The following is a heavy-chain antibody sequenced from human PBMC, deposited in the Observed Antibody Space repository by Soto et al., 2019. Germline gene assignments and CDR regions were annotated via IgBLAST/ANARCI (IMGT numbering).Heavy chain of an antibody. D-gene: IGHD3-22*01. Sequence: ASVNGSCKASVYTFPSYAMHWFRHAPGQSLEWMGWINAGNGNTKYSQKFQGRVTITRDTSASTAYMELSSLRSEDTAVYYCARDFYDSSPYYYYGMDVWGQGTTVTVSS. V-gene: IGHV1-3*01. CDR1: VYTFPSYA. CDR3: ARDFYDSSPYYYYGMDV. J-gene: IGHJ6*02. CDR2: INAGNGNT.